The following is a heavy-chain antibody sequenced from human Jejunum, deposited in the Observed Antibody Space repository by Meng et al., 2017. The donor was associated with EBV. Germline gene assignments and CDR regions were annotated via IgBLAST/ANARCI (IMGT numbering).Heavy chain of an antibody. CDR1: GFPFSDHY. CDR2: ISSSGDVL. J-gene: IGHJ4*02. D-gene: IGHD6-13*01. V-gene: IGHV3-11*01. Sequence: LELGESGGGLVKHGGSLILPWAAFGFPFSDHYMKWIRPAPGKGLQWVSSISSSGDVLNYEASVKGRFTISRDNAKKSLLLQMNSLRVEDTAVYYCARVRHGNSWVPLDYWGQGTLVTVSS. CDR3: ARVRHGNSWVPLDY.